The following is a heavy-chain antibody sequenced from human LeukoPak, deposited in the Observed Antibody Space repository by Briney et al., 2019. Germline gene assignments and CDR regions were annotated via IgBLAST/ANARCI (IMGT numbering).Heavy chain of an antibody. CDR2: ISYEGSNK. J-gene: IGHJ4*02. V-gene: IGHV3-30-3*01. CDR3: ARDESITMIVHYWTH. Sequence: QPGGTLRLSCAASGFTFSSYAMHWVRQAPGKGLEWLGVISYEGSNKYYADPVKGRSTISSDNYKNMLYLQMTGPRAETTALYYCARDESITMIVHYWTHWGQRTLVTVS. D-gene: IGHD3-22*01. CDR1: GFTFSSYA.